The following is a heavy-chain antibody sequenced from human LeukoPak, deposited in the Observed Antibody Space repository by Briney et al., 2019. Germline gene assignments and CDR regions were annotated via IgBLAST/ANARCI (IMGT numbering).Heavy chain of an antibody. CDR2: IYYSGST. Sequence: PSETLSLTCTVSGGSISSGDYYWSWIRQPPGKGLEWIGYIYYSGSTYYNPSLKSRVTISVGTSKNQFSLKLSSVTAADTAVYYCARAGEGYYYDSSGYYRPGAFDIWGQGTMVTVSS. CDR1: GGSISSGDYY. J-gene: IGHJ3*02. CDR3: ARAGEGYYYDSSGYYRPGAFDI. V-gene: IGHV4-30-4*01. D-gene: IGHD3-22*01.